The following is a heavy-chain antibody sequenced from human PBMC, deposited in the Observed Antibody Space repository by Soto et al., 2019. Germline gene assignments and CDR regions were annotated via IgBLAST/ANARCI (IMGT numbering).Heavy chain of an antibody. V-gene: IGHV2-5*02. CDR2: IYWDDDK. CDR3: AHSIWDRITPRAFDI. Sequence: QITLKESGPTLVKPTQTLTLTCTFSGFSLSTSGVGVGWIRQPRGKALEWLALIYWDDDKRYSPSLKSRLTITKDTSKNQVVLTMTNMDPVDTATYYCAHSIWDRITPRAFDIWGQGTMVTVSS. J-gene: IGHJ3*02. CDR1: GFSLSTSGVG. D-gene: IGHD1-20*01.